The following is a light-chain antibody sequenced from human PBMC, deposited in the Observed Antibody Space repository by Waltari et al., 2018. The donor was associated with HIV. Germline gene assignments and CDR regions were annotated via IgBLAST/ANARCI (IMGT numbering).Light chain of an antibody. CDR2: KAT. CDR3: HQYSDYLGS. V-gene: IGKV1-5*03. J-gene: IGKJ1*01. Sequence: IHMSQSPPTLTASIGDRVNITCRASQNVGAWLAWYQQKPGEAPNLLIYKATNVEGGVPSRFSGSASGTDFTLTIDSLDPDDFATYYCHQYSDYLGSFGQGTKVEVK. CDR1: QNVGAW.